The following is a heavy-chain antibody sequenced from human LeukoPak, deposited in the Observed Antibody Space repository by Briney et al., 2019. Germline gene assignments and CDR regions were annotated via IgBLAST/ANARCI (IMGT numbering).Heavy chain of an antibody. D-gene: IGHD2-21*02. CDR2: IVVGSGNT. V-gene: IGHV1-58*01. CDR3: AADAAYCGGDCYFT. Sequence: ASVKVSCKASGFTFTSSAVQWVRQARGQRLEWIGWIVVGSGNTNYAQKFQERVTITRDMSTSTAYMELSSMRSEDTAVYYCAADAAYCGGDCYFTWGQGTLVTVSS. J-gene: IGHJ5*02. CDR1: GFTFTSSA.